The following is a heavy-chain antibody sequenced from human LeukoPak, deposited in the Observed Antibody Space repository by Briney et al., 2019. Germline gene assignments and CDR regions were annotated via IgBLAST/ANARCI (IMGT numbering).Heavy chain of an antibody. D-gene: IGHD6-13*01. CDR2: INPSGGST. J-gene: IGHJ6*03. V-gene: IGHV1-46*01. Sequence: ASVKVSCKASGYTFTSYYMHWVRQAPGQGLEWMGIINPSGGSTSYAQKFQGRVTMTRDMSTSTVYMELSSLRSDDTAVYYCARGRIAAAGTSYYYYYYMDVWGKGTTVTISS. CDR1: GYTFTSYY. CDR3: ARGRIAAAGTSYYYYYYMDV.